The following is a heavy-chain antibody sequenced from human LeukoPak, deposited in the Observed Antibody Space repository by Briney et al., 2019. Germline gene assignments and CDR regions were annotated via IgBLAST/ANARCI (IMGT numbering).Heavy chain of an antibody. J-gene: IGHJ3*02. Sequence: GGFLRPSCAASGFTFSSYEMNWVRQAPGKGLEWVSYISSSGSTIYYADSVKGRFTISRDNAKNSLYLQMNSLRAEDTAVYYCAGDLPLYYYDSSGSPPDAFDIWGQGTMVTVSS. D-gene: IGHD3-22*01. CDR1: GFTFSSYE. V-gene: IGHV3-48*03. CDR2: ISSSGSTI. CDR3: AGDLPLYYYDSSGSPPDAFDI.